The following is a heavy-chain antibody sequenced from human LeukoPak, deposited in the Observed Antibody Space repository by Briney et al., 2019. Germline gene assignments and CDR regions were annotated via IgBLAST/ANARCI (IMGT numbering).Heavy chain of an antibody. D-gene: IGHD6-6*01. CDR3: ARGIFKSSRARPKLWYFDL. Sequence: SQTLSLTCTVSGGSISSGGYYWSWIRQHPGKGLEWIGYIYYSGGTYYNPSLKSRVTISVDTSKNQFSLKLSSVTAADTAVYYCARGIFKSSRARPKLWYFDLWGRGTLVTVSS. J-gene: IGHJ2*01. V-gene: IGHV4-31*03. CDR2: IYYSGGT. CDR1: GGSISSGGYY.